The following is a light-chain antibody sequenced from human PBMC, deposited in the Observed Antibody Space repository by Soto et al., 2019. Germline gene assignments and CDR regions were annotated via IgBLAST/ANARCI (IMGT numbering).Light chain of an antibody. CDR3: TSYAGSNNPVV. CDR2: EVN. J-gene: IGLJ2*01. V-gene: IGLV2-8*01. CDR1: SSDVGSYNY. Sequence: QSALTQPPSASGSPGQSVTISCTGTSSDVGSYNYVSWYQQHPDKAPKLIIFEVNERPSGVPDRFSGCKSGNTASLTVSGLQAEDEADYYCTSYAGSNNPVVFGGGTELTVL.